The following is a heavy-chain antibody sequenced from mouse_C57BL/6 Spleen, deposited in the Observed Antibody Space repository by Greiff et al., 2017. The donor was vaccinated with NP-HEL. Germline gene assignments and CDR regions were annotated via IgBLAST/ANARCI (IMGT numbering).Heavy chain of an antibody. J-gene: IGHJ2*01. V-gene: IGHV1-52*01. CDR2: IDPSDSET. Sequence: QVQLQQPGAELVRPGSSVKLSCKASGYTFTSYWMHWVKQRPIQGLEWIGNIDPSDSETHYNQKFKDKATLTVDKSSSTAYMQLSSLTSEDSAVYYCARASYYRNGYNLDYWGQGTTLTVSS. CDR3: ARASYYRNGYNLDY. D-gene: IGHD1-1*01. CDR1: GYTFTSYW.